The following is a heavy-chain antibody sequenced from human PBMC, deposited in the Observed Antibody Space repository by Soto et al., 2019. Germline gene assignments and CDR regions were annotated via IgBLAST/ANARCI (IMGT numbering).Heavy chain of an antibody. CDR2: ISYDGSNK. CDR1: GFTFSSYA. J-gene: IGHJ4*02. CDR3: ARDRMYSGYDGPSDY. D-gene: IGHD5-12*01. Sequence: PGGSLRLSCAASGFTFSSYAMHWVRQAPGKGLEWVAVISYDGSNKYYADSVKGRFTISRDNSKNTLYLQMNSLRAEDTAVYYCARDRMYSGYDGPSDYWGQGTLVTVSS. V-gene: IGHV3-30-3*01.